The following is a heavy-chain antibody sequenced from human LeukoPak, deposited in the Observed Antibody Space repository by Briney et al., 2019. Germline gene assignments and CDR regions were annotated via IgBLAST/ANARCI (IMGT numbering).Heavy chain of an antibody. CDR2: ISSSSSYI. V-gene: IGHV3-21*01. Sequence: GVSLRLSCAASVFTFSSYSMNWVRQSPGKGLEWVSSISSSSSYIYYADPVKGRFTISRDNAKNAMYLKMNSMRAEDTAVYYCARDPIYCSSTSCYPNWFDPWGQGTLVSVSS. CDR1: VFTFSSYS. J-gene: IGHJ5*02. D-gene: IGHD2-2*01. CDR3: ARDPIYCSSTSCYPNWFDP.